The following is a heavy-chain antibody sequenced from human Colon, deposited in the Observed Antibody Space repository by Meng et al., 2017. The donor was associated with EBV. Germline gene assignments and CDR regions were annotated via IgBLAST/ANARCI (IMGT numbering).Heavy chain of an antibody. Sequence: VRLQEPGPGGVKPSDTLSLTCPASVGSVSSVSYYCSWIRQPPGKGLEWIGYIYYSGSTNYNPSLQSRVTISVDMSKNQFSLKLSSVTAADTAVYYCARSVYSSGWYGAYYFDYWGQGTLVTVSS. D-gene: IGHD6-19*01. CDR2: IYYSGST. CDR1: VGSVSSVSYY. V-gene: IGHV4-61*01. CDR3: ARSVYSSGWYGAYYFDY. J-gene: IGHJ4*02.